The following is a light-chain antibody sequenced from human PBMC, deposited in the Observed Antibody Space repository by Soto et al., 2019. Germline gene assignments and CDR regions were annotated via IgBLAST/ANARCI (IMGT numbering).Light chain of an antibody. V-gene: IGKV3D-11*02. CDR2: DVS. J-gene: IGKJ5*01. CDR3: QQRNYWQVT. CDR1: QNVGID. Sequence: EIVMTQSPATLSVSPGERATLSCRASQNVGIDLAWFQQKPGQAPRLLIYDVSNRATGIPARFSGSGSGTDFTLTISSLEPEDFAVYYCQQRNYWQVTFGQGTRLEI.